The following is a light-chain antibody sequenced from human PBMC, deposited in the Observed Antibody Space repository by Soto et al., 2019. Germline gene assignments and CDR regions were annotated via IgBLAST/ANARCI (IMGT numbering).Light chain of an antibody. J-gene: IGKJ4*01. CDR1: QSVSSN. V-gene: IGKV3-11*01. Sequence: EIVLTQAPATMYLSPGEKANQSCRTCQSVSSNLVWYQQKPGQAPRLLIYDAYKRATGIPARFSGSESGTDFTFTISNLEPEDFAVYYCQQRNKWPLTFGGGTKVDIK. CDR3: QQRNKWPLT. CDR2: DAY.